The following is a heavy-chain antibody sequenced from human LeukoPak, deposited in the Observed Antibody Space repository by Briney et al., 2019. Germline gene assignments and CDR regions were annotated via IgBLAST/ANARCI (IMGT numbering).Heavy chain of an antibody. CDR1: GYTFTSYD. CDR3: ARGGKGAQGLLWFGELLPRRGPTTKFYYFDY. V-gene: IGHV1-8*01. D-gene: IGHD3-10*01. Sequence: GSVNVSCKASGYTFTSYDINWVRQATGQGLEGMGWMNPNIGKTAYAQKFQCRVTTTKKTSIRTAYMELRSLRSEDTAVYYCARGGKGAQGLLWFGELLPRRGPTTKFYYFDYWGQGTLVTVSS. CDR2: MNPNIGKT. J-gene: IGHJ4*02.